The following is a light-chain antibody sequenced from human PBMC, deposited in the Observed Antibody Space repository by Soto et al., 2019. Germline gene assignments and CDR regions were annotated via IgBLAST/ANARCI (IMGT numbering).Light chain of an antibody. CDR1: QSINIW. V-gene: IGKV1-5*03. CDR3: QQYDAYSYT. J-gene: IGKJ2*01. CDR2: KAS. Sequence: DIQMTQSPSTLSASVGDRVTITCRASQSINIWLAWYQQKPGKAPKLLIYKASSLESGVPSRFSGSGSGTEFPLTISNLQPDDFATYYYQQYDAYSYTFGLGTKLEIK.